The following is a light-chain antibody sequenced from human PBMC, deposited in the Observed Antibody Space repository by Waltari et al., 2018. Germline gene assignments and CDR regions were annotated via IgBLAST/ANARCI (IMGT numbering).Light chain of an antibody. V-gene: IGKV3-15*01. J-gene: IGKJ1*01. Sequence: EIVMTQSPATLSVYLGERATLSCRASQGVGANLAWYQQQPGQAPNLLIYRASTRAAGVPARFSGSGSATEFTLTITGLQAQDFAVYYCQQYEDWPRTFGQGTRVEIK. CDR2: RAS. CDR1: QGVGAN. CDR3: QQYEDWPRT.